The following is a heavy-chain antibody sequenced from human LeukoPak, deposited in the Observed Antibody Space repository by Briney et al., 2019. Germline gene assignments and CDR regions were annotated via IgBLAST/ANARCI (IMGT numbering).Heavy chain of an antibody. J-gene: IGHJ3*02. CDR1: GGTFSSYA. Sequence: SVKVSCKASGGTFSSYAISWVRQAPGQGLEWMGRIIPILGIANYAQKFQGRVTITADKSTSTAYMELSSLGSEDTAVYYCARAGFAEAFDIWGQGTMVTVSS. CDR2: IIPILGIA. V-gene: IGHV1-69*04. CDR3: ARAGFAEAFDI.